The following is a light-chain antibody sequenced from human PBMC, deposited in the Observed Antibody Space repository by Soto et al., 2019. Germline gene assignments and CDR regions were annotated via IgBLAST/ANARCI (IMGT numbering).Light chain of an antibody. V-gene: IGLV4-60*02. Sequence: QAVLTQSSSASASLGSSVKLTCTLSSGHSSYIIAWHQQEPGKAPRYLMSLEGSGTYNKGSGVPDRFSGSSSGADRYLTISNLQFEDEADYYCETWDSNTRVFGGGTKLTVL. CDR2: LEGSGTY. CDR3: ETWDSNTRV. CDR1: SGHSSYI. J-gene: IGLJ3*02.